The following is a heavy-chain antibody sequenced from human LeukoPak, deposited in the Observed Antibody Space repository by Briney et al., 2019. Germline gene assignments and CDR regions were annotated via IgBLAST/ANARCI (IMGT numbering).Heavy chain of an antibody. CDR2: ISAYNGNT. V-gene: IGHV1-18*01. CDR1: GYTFTTYG. Sequence: GAPVKVSCKASGYTFTTYGFSWVRQAPGQGLEWLGWISAYNGNTNYAQKLQGRVTMTTDTSTSTAYMELRSLRSDDTAVYYCAREGGYGYVHYWGQGTLVTVSS. CDR3: AREGGYGYVHY. D-gene: IGHD5-12*01. J-gene: IGHJ4*02.